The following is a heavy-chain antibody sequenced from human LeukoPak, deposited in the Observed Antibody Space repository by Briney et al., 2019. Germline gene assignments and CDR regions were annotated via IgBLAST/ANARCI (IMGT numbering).Heavy chain of an antibody. V-gene: IGHV1-2*02. J-gene: IGHJ4*02. Sequence: ASVKVSCKASGYTFTGYYMHWVRQAPGQGLEWMGWINPNSGGTNYAQKFQGRVTMTRDTSISTAYMELSRLGSDDTAVYYCARFVDYYGSGSYYNVFDYWGQGTLVTVSS. D-gene: IGHD3-10*01. CDR1: GYTFTGYY. CDR3: ARFVDYYGSGSYYNVFDY. CDR2: INPNSGGT.